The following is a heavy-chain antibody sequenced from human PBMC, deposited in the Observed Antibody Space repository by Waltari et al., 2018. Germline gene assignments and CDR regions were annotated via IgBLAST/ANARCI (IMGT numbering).Heavy chain of an antibody. V-gene: IGHV4-34*01. Sequence: QVQLQQWGAGLLKPSETLSLTCGVYGGSFSGNYWSWIRQSPGKGLGWIGEINHSGTTKYNPSLKSRGTMSVDTFKNYFSLNLTSVTAADTAVYYCANRDLNKSYYYMDVWGKGTTVIVSS. J-gene: IGHJ6*03. CDR1: GGSFSGNY. CDR3: ANRDLNKSYYYMDV. CDR2: INHSGTT.